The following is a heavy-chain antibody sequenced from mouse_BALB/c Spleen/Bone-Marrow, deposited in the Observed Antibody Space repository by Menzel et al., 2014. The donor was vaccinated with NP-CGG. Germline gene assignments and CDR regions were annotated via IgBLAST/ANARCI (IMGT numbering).Heavy chain of an antibody. CDR1: GYSFTGYT. D-gene: IGHD2-4*01. CDR2: INPYNGGT. Sequence: VQLQQSGPELVKPGASMKISCKASGYSFTGYTMNWVKQSHGENLEWIGLINPYNGGTSYNQKFKGKATLTVDKSSSTAYMELLSLTSEDSAVYYCAREVIYYDYAGFAYWGQGTLVTVSA. CDR3: AREVIYYDYAGFAY. J-gene: IGHJ3*01. V-gene: IGHV1-26*01.